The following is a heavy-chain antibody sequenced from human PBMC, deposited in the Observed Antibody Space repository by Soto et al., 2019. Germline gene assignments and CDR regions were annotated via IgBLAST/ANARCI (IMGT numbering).Heavy chain of an antibody. J-gene: IGHJ4*02. D-gene: IGHD6-19*01. Sequence: QVQLVQSGAEVKKPGASVKVSCKASGYTFTSYGISWVRQAAGQGLEWMTWFSADNGNINYAQKLQGRVTMTTDTYTSTTYMELRSLRSDDTAVYYCASTKYSSGWYGGYYFDNWGQGTLVTVSS. CDR2: FSADNGNI. CDR3: ASTKYSSGWYGGYYFDN. CDR1: GYTFTSYG. V-gene: IGHV1-18*01.